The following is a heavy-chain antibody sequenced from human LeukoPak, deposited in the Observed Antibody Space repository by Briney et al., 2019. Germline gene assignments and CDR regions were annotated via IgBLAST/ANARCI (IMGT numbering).Heavy chain of an antibody. CDR3: ARGPPTILRLGELSSHVGP. D-gene: IGHD3-16*02. CDR1: GGSIGSSAYS. J-gene: IGHJ5*02. CDR2: ISYTGTT. Sequence: SETLSLTCTVSGGSIGSSAYSWGWIRQPPGKGLEWIGSISYTGTTYYNPSLKSRVTISVDTSKNQFSLKLSSVTAADTAVYYCARGPPTILRLGELSSHVGPWGQGTLVTVSS. V-gene: IGHV4-39*07.